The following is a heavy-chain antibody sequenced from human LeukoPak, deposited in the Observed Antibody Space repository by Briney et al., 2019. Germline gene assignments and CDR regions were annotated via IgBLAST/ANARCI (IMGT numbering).Heavy chain of an antibody. CDR1: GGSISSYY. V-gene: IGHV4-59*01. D-gene: IGHD3-3*01. J-gene: IGHJ4*02. CDR3: ARADHDFWSGYYTN. Sequence: SETLSLTCTVSGGSISSYYWSWIRQPPGKGLEWIGYIHYSGSTNYNPSLKSRVTISVDTSKNQFSLKLSSVTAADTAVYYCARADHDFWSGYYTNWGQGTLVTVSS. CDR2: IHYSGST.